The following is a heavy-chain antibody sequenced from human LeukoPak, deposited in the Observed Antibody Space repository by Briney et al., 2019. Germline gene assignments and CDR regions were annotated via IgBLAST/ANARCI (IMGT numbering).Heavy chain of an antibody. D-gene: IGHD1-7*01. CDR3: ARDGTMLTQYYLDS. Sequence: GGSLRLSCVASGFTFSNYEMNWVRQAPGKGLEWISYISSSGGNRYYANSVKGRFTISRDNAKNSLYLQMNRLRAEDTALYYCARDGTMLTQYYLDSWGQGTSVTVSS. J-gene: IGHJ4*02. V-gene: IGHV3-48*03. CDR1: GFTFSNYE. CDR2: ISSSGGNR.